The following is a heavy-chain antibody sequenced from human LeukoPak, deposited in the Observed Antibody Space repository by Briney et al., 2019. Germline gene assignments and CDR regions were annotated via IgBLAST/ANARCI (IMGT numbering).Heavy chain of an antibody. CDR1: GGSISSYY. V-gene: IGHV4-59*08. Sequence: PSETLSLTCTVSGGSISSYYWSWIRQPPGKGLEWIGYIYYSGSTNYNPSLKSRVPISVDTSKNQFSLELSSVTAADTAVYYCARLGEDIVVVPAAQYYFDYWGQGTLVTVSS. D-gene: IGHD2-2*01. CDR3: ARLGEDIVVVPAAQYYFDY. J-gene: IGHJ4*02. CDR2: IYYSGST.